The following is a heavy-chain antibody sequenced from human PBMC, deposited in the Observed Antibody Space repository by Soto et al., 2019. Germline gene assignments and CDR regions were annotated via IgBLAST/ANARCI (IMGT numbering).Heavy chain of an antibody. Sequence: QVQLVQSGAEVKKPGASVKVSCKASGYTFTNYAIHWVRQAPGQRPEWMGWINTGVGKATYSQNFQGRITITRDTSATTVYMEVSSLRFEDTAVYYCARFLTGNAGDYWGQGTLVTFSS. CDR3: ARFLTGNAGDY. V-gene: IGHV1-3*04. CDR2: INTGVGKA. J-gene: IGHJ4*02. D-gene: IGHD1-20*01. CDR1: GYTFTNYA.